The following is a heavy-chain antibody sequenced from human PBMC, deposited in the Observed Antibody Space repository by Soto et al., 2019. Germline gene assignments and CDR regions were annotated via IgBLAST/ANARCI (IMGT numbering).Heavy chain of an antibody. Sequence: QVQLVQSGAEVKKPGASVKISCKASGYSFMTYAIHWVRQAPGQGLEWMGWINPGNGNTKYSQKFQGRVTITRDTPATTAYMEMSSLRSEDTAAYYCARVRLLWYGELSNWGQGTLVIVSS. J-gene: IGHJ4*02. CDR1: GYSFMTYA. CDR2: INPGNGNT. CDR3: ARVRLLWYGELSN. D-gene: IGHD3-10*01. V-gene: IGHV1-3*01.